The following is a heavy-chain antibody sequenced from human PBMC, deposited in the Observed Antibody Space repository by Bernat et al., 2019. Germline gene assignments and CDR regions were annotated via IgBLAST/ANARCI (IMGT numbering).Heavy chain of an antibody. D-gene: IGHD2-15*01. J-gene: IGHJ4*02. CDR2: ISTSSSFT. V-gene: IGHV3-11*05. Sequence: QVQLVESGGGLVKPGGSLRLSCAASGFTFSDYYMSCIRQAPGKGLEWVSYISTSSSFTNYADSVKGRFTISRDNAKNSLYLQRNSLRAEDTAVYYCARARGYCNGGSGYYDFDYWGQGTLVTVSS. CDR3: ARARGYCNGGSGYYDFDY. CDR1: GFTFSDYY.